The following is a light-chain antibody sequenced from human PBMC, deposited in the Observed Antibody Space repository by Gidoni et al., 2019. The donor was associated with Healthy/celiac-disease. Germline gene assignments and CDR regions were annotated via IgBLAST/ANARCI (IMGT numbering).Light chain of an antibody. J-gene: IGKJ3*01. CDR2: AAS. V-gene: IGKV1-39*01. Sequence: DIQMTQSPSSLSASVGDRVTITCRASQSISSYLNWYQQKPGKAPKLLIYAASSLQSGVPSRFSGSGSGTDFTLTISSLQPEDFATYYCQQSYSTPFTFGPXTKLDIK. CDR3: QQSYSTPFT. CDR1: QSISSY.